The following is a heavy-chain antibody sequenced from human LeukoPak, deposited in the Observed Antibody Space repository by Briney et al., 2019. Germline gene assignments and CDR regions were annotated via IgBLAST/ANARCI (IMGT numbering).Heavy chain of an antibody. CDR3: AGGYCSGGSCSLSGP. CDR1: GFTFSSYA. J-gene: IGHJ5*02. Sequence: GRSLRLSCAASGFTFSSYAMHWVRQAPGKGLEWVAVISYDGSNKYYADSAKGRFTISRDNSKNTLYLQMNSLRAEDTAVYYCAGGYCSGGSCSLSGPWGQGTLVTVSS. D-gene: IGHD2-15*01. CDR2: ISYDGSNK. V-gene: IGHV3-30-3*01.